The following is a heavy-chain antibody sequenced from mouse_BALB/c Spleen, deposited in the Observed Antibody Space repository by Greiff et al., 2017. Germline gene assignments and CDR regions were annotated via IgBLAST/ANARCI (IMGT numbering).Heavy chain of an antibody. J-gene: IGHJ3*01. D-gene: IGHD4-1*01. CDR1: GFTFSSFG. V-gene: IGHV5-17*02. CDR2: ISSGSSTI. CDR3: ARRGLTGKDWFAY. Sequence: EVKLMESGGGLVQPGGSRKLSCAASGFTFSSFGMHWVRQAPEKGLEWVAYISSGSSTIYYADTVKGRFTISRDNPKNTLFLQMTSLRSEDTAMYYCARRGLTGKDWFAYRGQGTLVTVSA.